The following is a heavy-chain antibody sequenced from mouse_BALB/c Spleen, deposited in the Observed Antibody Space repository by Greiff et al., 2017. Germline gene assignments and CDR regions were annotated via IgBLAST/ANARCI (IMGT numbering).Heavy chain of an antibody. Sequence: LVTTGASVKISCTASGYSFTGYYMHWVKQSHGKSLEWIGYISCYNGATSYNQKFKGKATFTVDTSSSTAYMQFNSLTSEDSAVYYCASSPTTRYAMDYWGQGTSVTVSS. CDR2: ISCYNGAT. D-gene: IGHD1-1*01. CDR1: GYSFTGYY. J-gene: IGHJ4*01. CDR3: ASSPTTRYAMDY. V-gene: IGHV1S34*01.